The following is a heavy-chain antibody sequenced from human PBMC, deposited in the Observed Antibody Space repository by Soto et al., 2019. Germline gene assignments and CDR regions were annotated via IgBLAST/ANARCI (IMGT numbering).Heavy chain of an antibody. J-gene: IGHJ5*02. D-gene: IGHD2-2*01. CDR2: INPNSGGT. CDR3: ASSTNSTNWLDR. CDR1: GSTFTGYS. Sequence: ASVKVSCKASGSTFTGYSMHWVRQAPGKGLEWMGWINPNSGGTNYAQKFQGWVTMTRDTSISTASMELSRLRSDDTAVYYCASSTNSTNWLDRWGKGTLGTVSS. V-gene: IGHV1-2*04.